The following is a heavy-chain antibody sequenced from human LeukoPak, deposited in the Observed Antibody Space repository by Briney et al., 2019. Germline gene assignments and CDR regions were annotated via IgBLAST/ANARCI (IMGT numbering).Heavy chain of an antibody. D-gene: IGHD3-9*01. J-gene: IGHJ4*02. CDR2: IIPILGIA. V-gene: IGHV1-69*04. CDR3: ARERSDYDILTGYQGYFDY. CDR1: GGTFSSYA. Sequence: SVKVSCKASGGTFSSYAISWVRQAPGQGLEWMGRIIPILGIANYAQKFQGRVTITADKSTSTAYMELSSLRSEDTAVYYCARERSDYDILTGYQGYFDYWGQGTLVTVSS.